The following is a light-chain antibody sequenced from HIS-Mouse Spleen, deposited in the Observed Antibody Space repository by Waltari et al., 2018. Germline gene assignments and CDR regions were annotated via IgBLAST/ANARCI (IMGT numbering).Light chain of an antibody. V-gene: IGKV3-11*01. CDR1: QSVSSY. CDR2: DAS. Sequence: EIVLTQSPATLSLSPGERATLSCRASQSVSSYLALYQQKPGQAPRLLIYDASNRATGIPARFSGSGSGTDFTLTISSLEPEDFAVYYCQQRSNWLFGGGTKVEIK. CDR3: QQRSNWL. J-gene: IGKJ4*01.